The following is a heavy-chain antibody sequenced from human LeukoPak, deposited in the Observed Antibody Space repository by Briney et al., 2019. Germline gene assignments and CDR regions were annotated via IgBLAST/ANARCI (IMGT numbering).Heavy chain of an antibody. Sequence: GGSLRLSCAASGFTFSSYSMNWVRQAPGKGLEWVSSISSSSSYIYHADSVKGRFTISRDNAKNSLYLQMNSLRAEDTAVYYCARAHHPGSGWDFDYWGQGTLVTVSS. CDR2: ISSSSSYI. CDR1: GFTFSSYS. V-gene: IGHV3-21*01. D-gene: IGHD6-19*01. CDR3: ARAHHPGSGWDFDY. J-gene: IGHJ4*02.